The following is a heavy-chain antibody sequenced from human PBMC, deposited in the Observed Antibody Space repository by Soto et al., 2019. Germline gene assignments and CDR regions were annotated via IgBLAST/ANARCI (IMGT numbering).Heavy chain of an antibody. CDR2: IYSGGTT. CDR1: GFSVGSNY. V-gene: IGHV3-53*02. D-gene: IGHD1-26*01. Sequence: EVQRVETGGGLIQPGGSLRLSCAASGFSVGSNYMSWVLQAPGKGLEWVAVIYSGGTTYYADSVKGRFTISRDNSKNTLYLQMNRLRVEDTAMYYCGRGYSGSQRQLAVDYWRQGTLVTVSS. J-gene: IGHJ4*02. CDR3: GRGYSGSQRQLAVDY.